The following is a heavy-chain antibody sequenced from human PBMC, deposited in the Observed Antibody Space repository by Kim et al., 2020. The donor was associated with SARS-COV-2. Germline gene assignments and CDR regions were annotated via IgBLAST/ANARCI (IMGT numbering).Heavy chain of an antibody. D-gene: IGHD3-10*01. J-gene: IGHJ5*02. CDR2: IYYSGST. CDR3: ASSRPLVVRGVIWNNWFDP. CDR1: GGSISSYY. Sequence: SETLSLTCTVSGGSISSYYWSWIRQPPGKGLEWIGYIYYSGSTNYNASLKSRVTISVDTSKNQFSLKLSSVTAADTAVYYCASSRPLVVRGVIWNNWFDPWGQGTLVTVSS. V-gene: IGHV4-59*13.